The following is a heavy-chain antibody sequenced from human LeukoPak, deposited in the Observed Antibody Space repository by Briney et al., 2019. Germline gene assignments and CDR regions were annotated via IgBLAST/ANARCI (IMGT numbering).Heavy chain of an antibody. D-gene: IGHD6-13*01. V-gene: IGHV4-34*01. CDR2: INHSGST. CDR1: GGSFSGYY. J-gene: IGHJ5*02. CDR3: ARDEHSTQFDN. Sequence: PSETLSLTCAVYGGSFSGYYWSWIRQPPGKGLEWIGEINHSGSTNYNPSPKSRVTISVDTSKNQFSLKLSSVTAADTAIYYCARDEHSTQFDNWGQGTLVTVSS.